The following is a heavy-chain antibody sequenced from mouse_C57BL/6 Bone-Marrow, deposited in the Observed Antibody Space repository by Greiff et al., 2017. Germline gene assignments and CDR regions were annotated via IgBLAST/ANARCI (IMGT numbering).Heavy chain of an antibody. J-gene: IGHJ2*01. D-gene: IGHD1-1*01. CDR3: ARRTTVVSIDY. Sequence: EVQLQQSGPVLVKPGASVKMSCKASGYTFTDYYMNWVKQSHGKRLEWIGVINPYNGGTNYNQKFKGKATLTVDKSSSTAYMELNSLTSEDSAVYYCARRTTVVSIDYGGRGNTLTVTS. CDR1: GYTFTDYY. CDR2: INPYNGGT. V-gene: IGHV1-19*01.